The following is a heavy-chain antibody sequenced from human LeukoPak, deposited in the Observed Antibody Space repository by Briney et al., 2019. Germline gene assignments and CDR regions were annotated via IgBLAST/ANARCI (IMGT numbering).Heavy chain of an antibody. V-gene: IGHV4-39*01. D-gene: IGHD6-19*01. CDR2: IYDSGST. Sequence: KPSETLSLTCSVSGGSISSSSYYWGWLRQPPGRGLEWFGSIYDSGSTYYNPSRKSRVTISVDTSKNQFSLKLSSVTPADTAVYYCARQPSADQLWVAVAFSPFDYWGQGTLVTVSS. J-gene: IGHJ4*02. CDR3: ARQPSADQLWVAVAFSPFDY. CDR1: GGSISSSSYY.